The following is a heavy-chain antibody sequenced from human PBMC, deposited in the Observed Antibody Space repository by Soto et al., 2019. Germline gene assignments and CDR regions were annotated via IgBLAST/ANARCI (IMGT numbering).Heavy chain of an antibody. D-gene: IGHD3-3*01. J-gene: IGHJ2*01. CDR1: GFTFSSYS. CDR3: ARDQKLRRDDFWSGYHYWYFDL. CDR2: ISSSSSTI. V-gene: IGHV3-48*02. Sequence: EVQLVESGGGLVQPGGSLRLSCAASGFTFSSYSMNWVRQAPGKGLEWVSYISSSSSTIYYADSVKGRFTISRDNAKNSLYLQMNSLRHEDTAVYYCARDQKLRRDDFWSGYHYWYFDLWGRGTLVTVSS.